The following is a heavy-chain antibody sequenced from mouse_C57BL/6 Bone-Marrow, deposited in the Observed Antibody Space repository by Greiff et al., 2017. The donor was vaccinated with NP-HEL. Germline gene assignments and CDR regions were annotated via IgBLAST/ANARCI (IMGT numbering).Heavy chain of an antibody. Sequence: EVQLQQSGAELVRPGASVKLSCTASGFNIKDDYMHWVKQRPEQGLEWIGWNDPENGDTEYASKFQGKATITADTSSNTAYLQLSSLTSEDTAVYYCTFYYYGSSSWFAYWGQGTLVTVSA. CDR2: NDPENGDT. V-gene: IGHV14-4*01. J-gene: IGHJ3*01. CDR3: TFYYYGSSSWFAY. D-gene: IGHD1-1*01. CDR1: GFNIKDDY.